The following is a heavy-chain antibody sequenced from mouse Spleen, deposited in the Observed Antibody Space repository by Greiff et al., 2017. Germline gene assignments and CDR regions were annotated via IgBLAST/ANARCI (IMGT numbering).Heavy chain of an antibody. J-gene: IGHJ4*01. CDR1: GFTFSSYA. D-gene: IGHD1-2*01. V-gene: IGHV5-9-3*01. CDR3: ARLRLRNYAMDY. CDR2: ISSGGGNT. Sequence: EVQRVESGGGLVKLGGSLKLSCAASGFTFSSYAMSWVRQTPEKRLEWVATISSGGGNTYYPDSVKGRFTISRDNAKNTLYLQMSSLKSEDTAMYYCARLRLRNYAMDYWGQGTSVTVSS.